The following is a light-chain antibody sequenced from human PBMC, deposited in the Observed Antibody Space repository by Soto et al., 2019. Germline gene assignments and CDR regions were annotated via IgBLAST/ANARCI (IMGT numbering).Light chain of an antibody. CDR2: GNN. Sequence: QSVLTQPPSVSGAPGQRVTNSCTGSSSNIGAGYDVHWYQQLPGTAPKLLIYGNNNRPSGVPDRFSGSKSGTSASLAITGLQAEDEADYYCQSYDSSLSAVVFGGGTKLTVL. CDR3: QSYDSSLSAVV. J-gene: IGLJ2*01. CDR1: SSNIGAGYD. V-gene: IGLV1-40*01.